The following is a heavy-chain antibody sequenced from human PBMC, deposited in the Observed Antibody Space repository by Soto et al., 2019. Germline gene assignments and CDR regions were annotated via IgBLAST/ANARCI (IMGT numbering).Heavy chain of an antibody. J-gene: IGHJ6*02. CDR3: ARGGRITMVRGVIMTYYYYGMDV. D-gene: IGHD3-10*01. CDR1: GFTVSSNY. Sequence: PGGSLRLSCAASGFTVSSNYMSWVRQAPGKGLEWVSVIYSGGSTYYADSVKGRFTISRDNSKNTLYLQMNSLRAEDTAVYYCARGGRITMVRGVIMTYYYYGMDVWGQGTTVTVSS. V-gene: IGHV3-53*01. CDR2: IYSGGST.